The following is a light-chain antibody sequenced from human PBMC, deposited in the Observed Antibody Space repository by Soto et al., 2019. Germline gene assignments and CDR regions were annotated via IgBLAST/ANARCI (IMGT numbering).Light chain of an antibody. Sequence: DIQLTQSPSSLCASVGDRFTITRLASPGIRNDLGWYQXKQGKAXKXMIYDASTLHSGVPSRFRGGGSGTDFTITISRLQPEDCETDGGQQVKVYPSTFFGGTKV. V-gene: IGKV1-17*01. J-gene: IGKJ4*01. CDR3: QQVKVYPST. CDR2: DAS. CDR1: PGIRND.